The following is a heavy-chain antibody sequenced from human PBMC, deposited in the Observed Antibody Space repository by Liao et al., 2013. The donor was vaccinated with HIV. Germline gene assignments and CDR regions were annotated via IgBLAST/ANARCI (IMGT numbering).Heavy chain of an antibody. CDR2: IYSSGSA. CDR3: ARDRDWGSAYSYSYMDV. J-gene: IGHJ6*03. CDR1: GVSINTFY. V-gene: IGHV4-59*10. D-gene: IGHD7-27*01. Sequence: QVLLQQWGAGLLKPSETLSLTCSVSGVSINTFYWSWIRQRAGQGLEWIGRIYSSGSASYNPSLVSRAIMSVDTSKNQISLNVSSTTAADTAIYYCARDRDWGSAYSYSYMDVWGNGITVVVSS.